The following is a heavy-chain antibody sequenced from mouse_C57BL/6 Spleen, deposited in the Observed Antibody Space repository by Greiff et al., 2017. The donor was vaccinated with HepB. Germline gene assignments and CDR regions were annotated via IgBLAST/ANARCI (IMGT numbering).Heavy chain of an antibody. CDR2: IYPRSGNT. J-gene: IGHJ4*01. CDR1: GYTFTSYG. V-gene: IGHV1-81*01. CDR3: ARFYYDYDGYAMDY. D-gene: IGHD2-4*01. Sequence: VQLQQSGAELARPGASVKLSCKASGYTFTSYGISWVKQRTGQGLEWIGEIYPRSGNTYYNEKFKGKATLTADKSSSTAYMELRSLTSEDSAVYFCARFYYDYDGYAMDYWGQGTSVTVSS.